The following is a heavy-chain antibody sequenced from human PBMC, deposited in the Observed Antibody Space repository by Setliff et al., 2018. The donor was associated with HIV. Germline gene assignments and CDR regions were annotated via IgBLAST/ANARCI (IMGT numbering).Heavy chain of an antibody. CDR3: ARDRRRYDIVTLHYMDV. Sequence: PSETLSLTCAVYGGSFSGYYWTWIRQPPGKGLEWVSSITSSSNYIYYADSVKGRFTISRDNAKNSLYLQMNSLRAEDTAMYYCARDRRRYDIVTLHYMDVWGKGTTVTVSS. CDR2: ITSSSNYI. CDR1: GGSFSGYY. J-gene: IGHJ6*03. V-gene: IGHV3-21*01. D-gene: IGHD3-9*01.